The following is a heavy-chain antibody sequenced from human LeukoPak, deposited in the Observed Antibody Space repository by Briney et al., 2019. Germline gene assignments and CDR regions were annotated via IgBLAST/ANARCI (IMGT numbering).Heavy chain of an antibody. CDR2: IYYDGTT. CDR1: GGSISTNSYY. CDR3: ARRSHSSSWLLDY. Sequence: SETLSLTCTASGGSISTNSYYWAWVRQPPGKGLEWIVSIYYDGTTYYSPSLKSRVTTSIDTSKNQFSLKLSAVTAADTAVYFCARRSHSSSWLLDYWGQGTLVTVSS. D-gene: IGHD6-13*01. V-gene: IGHV4-39*01. J-gene: IGHJ4*02.